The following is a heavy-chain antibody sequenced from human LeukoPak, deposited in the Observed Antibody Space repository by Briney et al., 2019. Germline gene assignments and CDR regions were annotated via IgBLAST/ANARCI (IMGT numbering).Heavy chain of an antibody. CDR3: VKDDGWVQYAN. CDR2: ISGSGGST. V-gene: IGHV3-23*01. CDR1: GFTLSSYA. J-gene: IGHJ4*02. D-gene: IGHD5-24*01. Sequence: PGGSLRLSCAASGFTLSSYAMSWVRQGPGKGLEWVSAISGSGGSTYYADSVKGRFTISRDNSKNTLYLQMNSLRAEDTAVYYCVKDDGWVQYANWGQGTLVTVSS.